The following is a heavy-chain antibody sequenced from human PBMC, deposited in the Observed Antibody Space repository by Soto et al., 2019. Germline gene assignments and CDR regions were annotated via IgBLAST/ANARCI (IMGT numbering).Heavy chain of an antibody. V-gene: IGHV3-23*01. J-gene: IGHJ4*02. CDR1: GFTFSDHG. D-gene: IGHD6-6*01. CDR3: AKDRTIASRTFDS. CDR2: ISGSVGST. Sequence: GGSRRLSCTASGFTFSDHGMHWVRQAPGKGLEWVASISGSVGSTFYADSVKGRFTISRDNCLNTLDLQMNSLRAEDTAVYYCAKDRTIASRTFDSWGQGALVTVSS.